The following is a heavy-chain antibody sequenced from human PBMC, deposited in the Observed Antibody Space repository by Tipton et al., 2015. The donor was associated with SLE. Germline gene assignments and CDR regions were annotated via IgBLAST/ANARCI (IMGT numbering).Heavy chain of an antibody. D-gene: IGHD3-3*01. J-gene: IGHJ6*03. CDR2: ISSSSSYI. Sequence: GLVKPSETLSLTCTVSGGSISSYYWSWIQQPPGKGLEWVSSISSSSSYIYYADSVKGRFTISRDNAKNSLYLQMNSLRAEDTAVYYCTRRRYYDFWSGPKKMDVWGKGTTVTVSS. CDR1: GGSISSYY. CDR3: TRRRYYDFWSGPKKMDV. V-gene: IGHV3-21*01.